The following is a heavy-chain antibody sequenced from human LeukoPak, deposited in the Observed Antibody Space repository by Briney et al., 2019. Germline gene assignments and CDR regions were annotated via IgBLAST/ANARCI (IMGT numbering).Heavy chain of an antibody. CDR2: ISSSSSYI. V-gene: IGHV3-21*01. CDR3: ARGHFYHYDSSGYYYAPPHGAFDI. D-gene: IGHD3-22*01. J-gene: IGHJ3*02. CDR1: GFTFSSYS. Sequence: GGSLRLSCAASGFTFSSYSMNWVRQAPGKGLEWVSSISSSSSYIYYADSVKGRFTISRDNAKNSLYLQMNSLRAEDTAVYYCARGHFYHYDSSGYYYAPPHGAFDIWGQGTMVTVSS.